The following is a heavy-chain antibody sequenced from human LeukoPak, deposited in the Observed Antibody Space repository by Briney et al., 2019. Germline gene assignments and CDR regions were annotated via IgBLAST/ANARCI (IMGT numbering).Heavy chain of an antibody. CDR3: ARGYYDSSGYYQSPIFDY. CDR1: GGSISSSSYY. J-gene: IGHJ4*02. D-gene: IGHD3-22*01. Sequence: SETLSLACTVSGGSISSSSYYWGWIRQPPGKGLEWIGSIYYSGSTYYTPSLKSRVTISVDTSKNQFSLKLNSVTAADTAVYYCARGYYDSSGYYQSPIFDYWGQGTLVTVSS. V-gene: IGHV4-39*07. CDR2: IYYSGST.